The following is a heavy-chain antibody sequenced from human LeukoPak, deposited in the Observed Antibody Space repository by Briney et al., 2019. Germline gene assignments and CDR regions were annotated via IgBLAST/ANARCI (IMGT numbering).Heavy chain of an antibody. CDR1: GYTFTSYG. V-gene: IGHV1-18*01. J-gene: IGHJ4*02. D-gene: IGHD3-10*01. CDR3: AREEGPASVDSGGDY. Sequence: ASVKVSCKASGYTFTSYGISWVRQAPGQGLEWMGWISAYNGNTNYAQKLQGRVTMTTDTSTSTAYMELRSLRSDDTAVYYCAREEGPASVDSGGDYWGQGTLVTVSS. CDR2: ISAYNGNT.